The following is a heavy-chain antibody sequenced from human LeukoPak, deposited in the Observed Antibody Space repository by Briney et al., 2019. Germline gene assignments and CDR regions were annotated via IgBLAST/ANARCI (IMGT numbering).Heavy chain of an antibody. J-gene: IGHJ4*02. CDR1: GFTFSSYS. V-gene: IGHV3-21*01. Sequence: GGSLRLSCAASGFTFSSYSMNWVRQAPGKGLEWVSSISSSSSYIYYADSVKGRFTISRDNAKNSLYLQMNSLRAEDAAVYYCARDLDSRFDYWGQGTLVTVSP. D-gene: IGHD6-13*01. CDR2: ISSSSSYI. CDR3: ARDLDSRFDY.